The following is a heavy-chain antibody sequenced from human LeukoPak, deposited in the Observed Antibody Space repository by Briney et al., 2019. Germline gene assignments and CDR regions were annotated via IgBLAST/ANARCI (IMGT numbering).Heavy chain of an antibody. CDR3: ARDVLIPGGTGSMDV. V-gene: IGHV1-2*06. CDR2: INPNSGGT. D-gene: IGHD3-16*01. Sequence: ASVKVSCKASGYTFTGYYMHWVRQAPGQGLEWMGRINPNSGGTNYAQKFQGRVTMTRDTSISTAYMELSRLRSDDTAVYYCARDVLIPGGTGSMDVWGQGTTVTVSS. CDR1: GYTFTGYY. J-gene: IGHJ6*02.